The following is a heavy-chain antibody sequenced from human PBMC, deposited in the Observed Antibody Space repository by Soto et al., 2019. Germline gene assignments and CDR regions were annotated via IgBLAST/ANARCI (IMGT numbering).Heavy chain of an antibody. CDR3: TTYYGSGSYKYYGMDV. Sequence: LRVSCAASGFTFSGSAMHWVRQASGKGLEWVGRIRSKANSYATAYAASVKGRFTISRDDSKNTAYLQMNSLKTEDTAVYYCTTYYGSGSYKYYGMDVWGQGTTVTVSS. CDR2: IRSKANSYAT. V-gene: IGHV3-73*01. D-gene: IGHD3-10*01. CDR1: GFTFSGSA. J-gene: IGHJ6*02.